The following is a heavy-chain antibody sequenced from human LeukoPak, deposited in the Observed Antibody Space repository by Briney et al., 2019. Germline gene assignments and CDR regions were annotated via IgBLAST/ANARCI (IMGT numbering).Heavy chain of an antibody. D-gene: IGHD3-22*01. J-gene: IGHJ4*02. CDR2: FDPEDGET. Sequence: ASVKVSCKVSGYTLTELSMHWVRQAPGKGLEWMGGFDPEDGETIYAQKFQGRVTMTEDTSTDTAYMELSSLRSEDTAVYYCATYPGPYYYDSSGYPCYWGQGTLVTVSS. CDR3: ATYPGPYYYDSSGYPCY. V-gene: IGHV1-24*01. CDR1: GYTLTELS.